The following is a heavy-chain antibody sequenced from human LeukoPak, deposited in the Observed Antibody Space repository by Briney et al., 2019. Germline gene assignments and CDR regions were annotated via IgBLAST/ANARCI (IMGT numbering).Heavy chain of an antibody. CDR1: GGSIISGNW. J-gene: IGHJ6*03. V-gene: IGHV4-4*02. D-gene: IGHD3-22*01. Sequence: PSETLSLTCAVSGGSIISGNWWSWVRQPPGKGLEWIGRMYTGGSTNYNPSLKSRVTISVDTSKNQFSLKLSSVTAADTAVYYCARVLYYYDSSGYDPRPGRFYYYYYMDVWGKGTTVTISS. CDR2: MYTGGST. CDR3: ARVLYYYDSSGYDPRPGRFYYYYYMDV.